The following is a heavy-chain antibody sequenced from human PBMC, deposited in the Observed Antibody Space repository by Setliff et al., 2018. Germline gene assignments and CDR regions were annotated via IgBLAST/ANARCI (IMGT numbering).Heavy chain of an antibody. J-gene: IGHJ4*02. D-gene: IGHD3-10*01. CDR3: ARHLLVQGTYHFDY. Sequence: PSETLSLTCSVSGGSISSGSYYWGWIRQSPGKGLEWIGSMYYSGSTYYNPSLKGRVTLSVDTTKNQFPLKLTSMTAADTAVYFCARHLLVQGTYHFDYWGQGSPVTV. V-gene: IGHV4-39*06. CDR1: GGSISSGSYY. CDR2: MYYSGST.